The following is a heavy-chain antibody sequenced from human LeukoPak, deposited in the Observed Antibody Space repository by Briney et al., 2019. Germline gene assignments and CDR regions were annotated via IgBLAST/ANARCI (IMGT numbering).Heavy chain of an antibody. D-gene: IGHD5-24*01. CDR2: VYYSGST. V-gene: IGHV4-59*01. Sequence: SETLSLTRTVSGGSISSYYWSWIRQPPGQGLEWIGYVYYSGSTNYNPSLKSRVTISVDTSKNQFSLKLSSVTAADTAVYYCARGRGVRRLHNRPLDYWGQGTLVTVSS. CDR1: GGSISSYY. CDR3: ARGRGVRRLHNRPLDY. J-gene: IGHJ4*02.